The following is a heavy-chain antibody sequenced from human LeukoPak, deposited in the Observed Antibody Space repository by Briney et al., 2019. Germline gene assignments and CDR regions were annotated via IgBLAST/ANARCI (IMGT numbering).Heavy chain of an antibody. D-gene: IGHD4-17*01. Sequence: GGSLRLSCAASGFTFGSYSMNWVRQAPGKGLEWVSSISSSSSYIYYADSVKGRFTISRDNAKNSLYLQMNSLRAEDTAVYYCARDRSTVTTSHSDYWGQGTLVTVSS. CDR3: ARDRSTVTTSHSDY. CDR2: ISSSSSYI. J-gene: IGHJ4*02. V-gene: IGHV3-21*01. CDR1: GFTFGSYS.